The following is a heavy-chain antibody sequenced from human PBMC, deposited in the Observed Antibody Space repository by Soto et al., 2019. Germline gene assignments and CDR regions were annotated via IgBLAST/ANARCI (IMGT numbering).Heavy chain of an antibody. Sequence: PETLSLTCALSGYSISRSKWWGWIRQPPGKGLEWIGYIYYSGTTYYNPSLKSRVTMSVDTSKNQFSLKLTSVTAVDTAVYYCARREIQGPIDYWGQGTLVTVS. CDR3: ARREIQGPIDY. J-gene: IGHJ4*02. D-gene: IGHD1-26*01. V-gene: IGHV4-28*01. CDR1: GYSISRSKW. CDR2: IYYSGTT.